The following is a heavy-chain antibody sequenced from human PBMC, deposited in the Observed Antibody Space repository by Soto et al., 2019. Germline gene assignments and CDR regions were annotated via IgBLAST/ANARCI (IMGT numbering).Heavy chain of an antibody. CDR1: GGSFSGYY. J-gene: IGHJ4*02. CDR2: INHSGST. D-gene: IGHD3-22*01. V-gene: IGHV4-34*01. CDR3: ASQSSWGLNDYYDSSGYNEE. Sequence: SETLSLTCAVYGGSFSGYYWSWIRQPPGKGLEWIGEINHSGSTNYNPSLKSRVTISVDTSKNQFSLKLSSVTAADTAVYYCASQSSWGLNDYYDSSGYNEEWGQGTLVTVSS.